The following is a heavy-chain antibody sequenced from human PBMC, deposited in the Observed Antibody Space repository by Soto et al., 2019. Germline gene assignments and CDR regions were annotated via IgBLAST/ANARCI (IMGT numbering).Heavy chain of an antibody. J-gene: IGHJ6*02. CDR2: INHSGST. CDR1: GGSFSGYY. V-gene: IGHV4-34*01. Sequence: QVQLQQWGAGLLKPSETLSLTCAVYGGSFSGYYWSWIRQPPGKGLEWIGEINHSGSTNYNPSPKSRVTISVDTSKNQFALQLSSVTAADTAVYYCGVGAPDYVWGSYRPSGMDVWGQGTTVTVSS. CDR3: GVGAPDYVWGSYRPSGMDV. D-gene: IGHD3-16*02.